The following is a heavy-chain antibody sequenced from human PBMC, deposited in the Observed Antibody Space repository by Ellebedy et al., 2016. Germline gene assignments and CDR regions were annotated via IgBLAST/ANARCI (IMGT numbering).Heavy chain of an antibody. J-gene: IGHJ4*02. D-gene: IGHD5-24*01. CDR2: IDHSGST. Sequence: GSLRLSXAASIGSFSGYYWTWVRQPPGKELQWIGEIDHSGSTKYNPSLKGRVTISADKTKNQFSLKLSSVTAAGTAVYYCARLGGVRDGYNFGAKGWGNFDYWGQGTLITVSS. CDR3: ARLGGVRDGYNFGAKGWGNFDY. V-gene: IGHV4-34*01. CDR1: IGSFSGYY.